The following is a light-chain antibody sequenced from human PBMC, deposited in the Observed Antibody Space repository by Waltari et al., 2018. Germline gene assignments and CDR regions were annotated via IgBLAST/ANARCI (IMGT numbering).Light chain of an antibody. Sequence: YDLTQPPSVSVSPGQPAAITCPGDGLPKQYTFWYQEKSGQAPVLFMYDDNKRPSGIPGRFSGSSAGTVATLTITGAQVDDEADYYCYSKDTDGGSQGKIGGGTKLTVL. J-gene: IGLJ2*01. CDR2: DDN. CDR3: YSKDTDGGSQGK. V-gene: IGLV3-10*01. CDR1: GLPKQY.